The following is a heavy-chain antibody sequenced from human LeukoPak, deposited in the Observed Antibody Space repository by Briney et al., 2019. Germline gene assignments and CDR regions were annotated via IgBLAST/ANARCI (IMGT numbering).Heavy chain of an antibody. Sequence: GGSLRLSCAASGFTFSSYGIHWVRQGPGKGLEWVSRIGLDERSTNYADSVKGRFTISRDNTKSTVYLQMNGLRADDTAVYYCVRDLGYDRSGVWQKYFDSWGQGTLVTVSS. V-gene: IGHV3-74*01. CDR3: VRDLGYDRSGVWQKYFDS. CDR1: GFTFSSYG. J-gene: IGHJ4*02. D-gene: IGHD3-22*01. CDR2: IGLDERST.